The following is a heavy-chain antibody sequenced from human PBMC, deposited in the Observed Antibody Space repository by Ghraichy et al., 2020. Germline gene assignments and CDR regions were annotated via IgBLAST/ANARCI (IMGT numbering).Heavy chain of an antibody. V-gene: IGHV3-48*01. CDR3: ARGSTVVRFYYYGGMDV. CDR1: GFTFSSYS. Sequence: GGSLRLSCVGSGFTFSSYSMNWVRQAPGKGLEWVSYITSSSFISYADSVKGRFTVSRDNAQNSLSLQMKSLRGEDTAVYYCARGSTVVRFYYYGGMDVWGQGTTVTVSS. J-gene: IGHJ6*02. D-gene: IGHD4-23*01. CDR2: ITSSSFI.